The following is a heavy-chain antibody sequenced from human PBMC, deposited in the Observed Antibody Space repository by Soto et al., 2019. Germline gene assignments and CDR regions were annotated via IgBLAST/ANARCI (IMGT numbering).Heavy chain of an antibody. CDR2: ISSSSSVI. V-gene: IGHV3-48*01. J-gene: IGHJ6*03. CDR1: GFILSDCA. Sequence: EVQLVESGGGLVQPGGSLRLSCATSGFILSDCAMNWVRQAPGKGLEWVSYISSSSSVIDYADSVKGRFTVSRDNARNSLYLQMNSLRAEDTAVYYCARDLSWGSNWYYYMDVWGKGTPGTVSS. CDR3: ARDLSWGSNWYYYMDV. D-gene: IGHD7-27*01.